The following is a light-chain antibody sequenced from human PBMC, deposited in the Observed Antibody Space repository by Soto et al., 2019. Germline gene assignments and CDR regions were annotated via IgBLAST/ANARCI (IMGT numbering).Light chain of an antibody. CDR3: QQRNIWPTVT. CDR2: GAF. Sequence: EIVSTQSPATLSLSPGERATLSCRASPSVTNYLAWYQQKPCQPPRLLIYGAFNRAAGIPARFSGSGSGTDFTLTISSLEPEDSAVYYCQQRNIWPTVTFGQGTRLEIK. J-gene: IGKJ5*01. CDR1: PSVTNY. V-gene: IGKV3-11*01.